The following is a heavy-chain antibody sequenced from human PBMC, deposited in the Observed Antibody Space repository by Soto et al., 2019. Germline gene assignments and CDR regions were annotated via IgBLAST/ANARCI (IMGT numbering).Heavy chain of an antibody. CDR2: INHSGST. CDR1: GGSFSGYY. CDR3: ARGDLYCSGGSCPEVFDY. D-gene: IGHD2-15*01. J-gene: IGHJ4*02. V-gene: IGHV4-34*01. Sequence: PSETLSLTCAVYGGSFSGYYWSWIRQPPGKGLEWIGEINHSGSTNYNPSLKSRVTISVDTSKNQFSLKLSSVTAADTAVYYCARGDLYCSGGSCPEVFDYWGQGSLVTVSS.